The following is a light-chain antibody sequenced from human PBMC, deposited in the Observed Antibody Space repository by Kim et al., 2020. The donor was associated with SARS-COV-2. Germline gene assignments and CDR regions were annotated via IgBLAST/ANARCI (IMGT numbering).Light chain of an antibody. CDR3: SSFTSSNTRL. J-gene: IGLJ3*02. CDR1: SSDVGRYDF. CDR2: GVT. Sequence: GQSITISCTGTSSDVGRYDFVSWYQQHPGKAPKLIIYGVTNRPSGVSNRFSGSKSGSTASLTISGLQPEDEADYYCSSFTSSNTRLFGAGTRLTVL. V-gene: IGLV2-14*03.